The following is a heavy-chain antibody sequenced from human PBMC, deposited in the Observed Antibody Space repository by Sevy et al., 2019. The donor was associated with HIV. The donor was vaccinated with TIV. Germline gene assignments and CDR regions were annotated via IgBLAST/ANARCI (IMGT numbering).Heavy chain of an antibody. D-gene: IGHD1-26*01. J-gene: IGHJ3*02. CDR1: GGSISSYY. CDR3: AGGSSREWVLLPAFDI. V-gene: IGHV4-59*01. Sequence: SETLSLTCTVSGGSISSYYWSWIRQPPGKGLEWIGYIYYSGSTNYNPSLKSQVTISVDTSKNQFSLKLSSVTAADTAVYYCAGGSSREWVLLPAFDIWGQGTMVTVSS. CDR2: IYYSGST.